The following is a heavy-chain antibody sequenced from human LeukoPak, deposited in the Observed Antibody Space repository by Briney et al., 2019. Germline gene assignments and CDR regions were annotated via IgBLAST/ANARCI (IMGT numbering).Heavy chain of an antibody. Sequence: GGSLRLSCAASGSTFSSYAMSWVRQAPGKGLEWVSAISGSGGSTYYADSVKGRFTISRDNSKNTLYLQMNSLRAEGTAVYYCAKAPFQDIVANWFDPWGQGTLVTVSS. CDR1: GSTFSSYA. V-gene: IGHV3-23*01. D-gene: IGHD5-12*01. CDR3: AKAPFQDIVANWFDP. J-gene: IGHJ5*02. CDR2: ISGSGGST.